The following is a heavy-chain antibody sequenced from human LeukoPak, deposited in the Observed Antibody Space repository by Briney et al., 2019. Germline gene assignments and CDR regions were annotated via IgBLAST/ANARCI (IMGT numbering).Heavy chain of an antibody. V-gene: IGHV3-74*01. CDR2: INTDGSST. D-gene: IGHD6-6*01. J-gene: IGHJ4*02. CDR1: GFTFSSYG. Sequence: GGSLRLSCAASGFTFSSYGMHWVRQAPGKGLVWVSRINTDGSSTTYADSVKGRFTISRDNAKNTLYLQMNSLRAEDSAVYYCASPERVYTSSSLLDYWGQGTLVTVSS. CDR3: ASPERVYTSSSLLDY.